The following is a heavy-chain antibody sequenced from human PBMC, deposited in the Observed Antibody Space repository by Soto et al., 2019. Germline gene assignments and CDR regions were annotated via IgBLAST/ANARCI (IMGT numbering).Heavy chain of an antibody. CDR2: IWYDGSNK. D-gene: IGHD3-3*01. CDR3: ARDETIFGVVTLFDY. J-gene: IGHJ4*02. V-gene: IGHV3-33*01. Sequence: GGSLRLSCAASGFTFSSYGMHWVRQAPGKGLEWVAVIWYDGSNKYYADSVKGRFTISRDNSKNTRYLQMDSLRAEDTAVYYWARDETIFGVVTLFDYWGQGTLVTVSS. CDR1: GFTFSSYG.